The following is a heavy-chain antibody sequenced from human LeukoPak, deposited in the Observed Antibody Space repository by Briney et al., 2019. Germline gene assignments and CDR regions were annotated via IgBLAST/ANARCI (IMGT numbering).Heavy chain of an antibody. J-gene: IGHJ4*02. CDR2: ISSSSSTI. CDR1: GFTFSSYS. D-gene: IGHD3-16*01. V-gene: IGHV3-48*01. CDR3: AKDSVGLPEGY. Sequence: GSLRLSCAASGFTFSSYSMNWVRQAPGKGLEWVSYISSSSSTIYYADSVKGRFTISRDNSKNTLYLQMNSLRAEDTAVYYCAKDSVGLPEGYWGQGTLVTVPS.